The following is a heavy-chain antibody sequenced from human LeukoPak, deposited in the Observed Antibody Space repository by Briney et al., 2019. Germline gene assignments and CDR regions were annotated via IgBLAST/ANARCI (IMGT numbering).Heavy chain of an antibody. V-gene: IGHV3-21*01. J-gene: IGHJ4*02. CDR2: ISTSSSYI. Sequence: GGSLRLSCAASGFTFGSSSMNWVRQAPGKGLEWVSSISTSSSYIYYADSVKGRFTISRDNAKNSLYLQMNSLRAEDTAVYYCARDIGTYFAQYSFDYWGQGTLVTVSS. CDR1: GFTFGSSS. D-gene: IGHD1-26*01. CDR3: ARDIGTYFAQYSFDY.